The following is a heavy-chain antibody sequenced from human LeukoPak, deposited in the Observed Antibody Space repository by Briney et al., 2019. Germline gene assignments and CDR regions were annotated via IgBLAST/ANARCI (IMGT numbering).Heavy chain of an antibody. CDR1: GGSISSGSYY. Sequence: SETLSLICTVSGGSISSGSYYWSWIRQPAGKGLEWIGRIYTSGSTNYNPSLKSRVTISVDTSKNQFSLKLSSVTAADTAVYYCARGYYYGSGSLRSWFDPWGQGTLVTVSS. V-gene: IGHV4-61*02. CDR2: IYTSGST. CDR3: ARGYYYGSGSLRSWFDP. J-gene: IGHJ5*02. D-gene: IGHD3-10*01.